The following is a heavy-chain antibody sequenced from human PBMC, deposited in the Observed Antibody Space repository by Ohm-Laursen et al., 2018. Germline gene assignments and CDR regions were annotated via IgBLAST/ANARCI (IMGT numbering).Heavy chain of an antibody. CDR1: GYTFTAYY. V-gene: IGHV1-2*02. J-gene: IGHJ4*02. Sequence: EASVKVSCKASGYTFTAYYMHWVRQAPGQGLEWMGWINPNSGDTNYAQKFQGRATMTRDTSISTAYMELSRLRSDDTAVYYCARGRRSWYYFDYWGQGTLVTVSS. D-gene: IGHD6-13*01. CDR3: ARGRRSWYYFDY. CDR2: INPNSGDT.